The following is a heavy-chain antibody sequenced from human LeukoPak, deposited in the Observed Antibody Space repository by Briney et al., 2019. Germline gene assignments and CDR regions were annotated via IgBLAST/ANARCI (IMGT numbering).Heavy chain of an antibody. V-gene: IGHV4-59*01. J-gene: IGHJ3*02. CDR1: GGSINRDY. CDR3: ARVGGMTTINNAAFDI. D-gene: IGHD5-24*01. CDR2: IYHSGST. Sequence: SETLSLTCSVSGGSINRDYWNWIRQPPGNGLEWIGYIYHSGSTNYNPSLKSRVTISIDKSKKQFSLKLISVTAADTAIYYCARVGGMTTINNAAFDIWGQGTMVPVSS.